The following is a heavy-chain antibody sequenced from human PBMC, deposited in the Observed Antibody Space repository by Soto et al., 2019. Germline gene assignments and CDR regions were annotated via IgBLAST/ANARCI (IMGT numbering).Heavy chain of an antibody. CDR2: ISWDGGST. CDR1: GFTFDDYA. V-gene: IGHV3-43D*04. CDR3: AKDKYDFWSGYVGAGMDV. J-gene: IGHJ6*02. D-gene: IGHD3-3*01. Sequence: GGSLRLSCAASGFTFDDYAMHWVRQAPGKGLEWVSLISWDGGSTYYADAVKGRFTISRDKSKNSLYLQMNSLRAGDTALYYCAKDKYDFWSGYVGAGMDVWGQGTTVTVSS.